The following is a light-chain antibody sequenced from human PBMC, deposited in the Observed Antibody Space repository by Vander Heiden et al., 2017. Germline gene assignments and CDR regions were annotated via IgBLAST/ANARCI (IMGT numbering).Light chain of an antibody. CDR2: ASS. CDR1: QSISSY. Sequence: DIQMTPSPSSLSASVADRVTITCRASQSISSYLNWDQQKPGKAPKLLIYASSSLQSGVPSRFSGSGSGTDFTLTISSLQPEDFATYYCQQSYSTPWTFGQGTKVEIK. V-gene: IGKV1-39*01. J-gene: IGKJ1*01. CDR3: QQSYSTPWT.